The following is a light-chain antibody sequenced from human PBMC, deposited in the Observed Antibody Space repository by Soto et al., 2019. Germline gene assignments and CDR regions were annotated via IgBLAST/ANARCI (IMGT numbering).Light chain of an antibody. Sequence: QSALTQPASVSGSPGQSITISCTGTSRDVGGYNYVSWYQQHPGKAPKLMIYEVTDRPSGVSNRFSGSKSGNTASLTVSGLQAADEADYFCKSYAGSNTYVFGSGTKVTVL. CDR1: SRDVGGYNY. CDR2: EVT. CDR3: KSYAGSNTYV. V-gene: IGLV2-14*01. J-gene: IGLJ1*01.